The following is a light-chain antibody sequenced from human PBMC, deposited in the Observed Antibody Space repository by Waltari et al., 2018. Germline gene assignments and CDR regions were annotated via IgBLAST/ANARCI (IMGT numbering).Light chain of an antibody. J-gene: IGKJ2*03. CDR1: QSVSSIY. Sequence: EIVLTQSPGTLSLSPGDRATLSCSASQSVSSIYLAWYQQKPGQAPRLLIYGASSRATGISDRFSGSGSGTDFTLTISRLEPEDFAVYYCQQYGSSPPYSFGQGTKLEIK. CDR2: GAS. CDR3: QQYGSSPPYS. V-gene: IGKV3-20*01.